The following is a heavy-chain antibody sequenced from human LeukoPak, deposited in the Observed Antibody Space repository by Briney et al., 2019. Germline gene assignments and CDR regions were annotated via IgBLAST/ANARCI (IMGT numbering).Heavy chain of an antibody. V-gene: IGHV3-23*01. J-gene: IGHJ4*02. CDR1: GFTFSSYG. CDR2: ISGSGGST. CDR3: AKVDVVVPAAIYFDY. Sequence: GRSLRLSCAASGFTFSSYGMHWVRQAPGKGLEWVSAISGSGGSTYYADSVKGRFTISRDNSKNTLYLQMNSLRAEDTAVYYCAKVDVVVPAAIYFDYWGQGTLVTVSS. D-gene: IGHD2-2*01.